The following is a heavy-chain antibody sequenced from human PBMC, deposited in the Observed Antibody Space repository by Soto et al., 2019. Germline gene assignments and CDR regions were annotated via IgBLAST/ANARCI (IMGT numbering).Heavy chain of an antibody. CDR1: GGTFSSYA. J-gene: IGHJ6*02. CDR2: IIPIFGTA. Sequence: SVKVSCKASGGTFSSYAISWVRQAPGQGLEWMGGIIPIFGTANYAQKFQGRVTITADESTSTAYMELSSLRSEDTAVYYGARGGYDRKIYFYYGMDVWGQGTTVTVSS. D-gene: IGHD5-12*01. CDR3: ARGGYDRKIYFYYGMDV. V-gene: IGHV1-69*13.